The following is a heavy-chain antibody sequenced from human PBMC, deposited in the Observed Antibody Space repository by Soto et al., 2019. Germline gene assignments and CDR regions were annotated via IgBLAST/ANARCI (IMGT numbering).Heavy chain of an antibody. Sequence: GSVQVSCKASGYTFISFGISWVRQAPGQGLEWMGWISAYNGNTNYAQKLQGRVTMTTETSTSTAYMELRSLRSDDTAVYYCARVVRRHVLRPRSDYWGQGTLVTLSS. V-gene: IGHV1-18*01. D-gene: IGHD2-8*01. CDR3: ARVVRRHVLRPRSDY. CDR1: GYTFISFG. CDR2: ISAYNGNT. J-gene: IGHJ4*02.